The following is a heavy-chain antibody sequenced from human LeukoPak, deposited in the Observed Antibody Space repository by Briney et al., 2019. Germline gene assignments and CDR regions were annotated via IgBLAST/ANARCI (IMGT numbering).Heavy chain of an antibody. D-gene: IGHD2-2*02. Sequence: SDTLSLTCTVSGGSISSYYWSWIRQPAGKGLELIGRIYASGSTNYNPSLKSRVTMSVDTSANQFSLKLSSVTAADTAVYYCARSRCYNCAFDFWGQGTMVTVSS. CDR2: IYASGST. CDR1: GGSISSYY. CDR3: ARSRCYNCAFDF. V-gene: IGHV4-4*07. J-gene: IGHJ3*01.